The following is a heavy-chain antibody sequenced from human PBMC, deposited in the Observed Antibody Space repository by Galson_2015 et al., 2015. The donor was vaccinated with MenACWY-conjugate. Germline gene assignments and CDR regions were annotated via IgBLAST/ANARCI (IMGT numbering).Heavy chain of an antibody. CDR2: IGTYDDDT. V-gene: IGHV1-18*04. J-gene: IGHJ5*02. CDR1: GYTFTRYG. Sequence: SVKVSCKASGYTFTRYGITWVRQAPGQGLEWMGWIGTYDDDTDYAQKFQGRIIMTTDTSSTTAYMELRRLRSDDTAVYYCARDGGPGYCASGSCLPESWGQGTLVTVSS. D-gene: IGHD2-15*01. CDR3: ARDGGPGYCASGSCLPES.